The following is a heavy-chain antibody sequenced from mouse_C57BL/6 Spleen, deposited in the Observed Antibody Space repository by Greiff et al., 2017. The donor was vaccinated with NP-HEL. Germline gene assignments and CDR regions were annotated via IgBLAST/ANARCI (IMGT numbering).Heavy chain of an antibody. CDR1: GFSLTSYG. V-gene: IGHV2-3*01. CDR2: IWGDGST. J-gene: IGHJ2*01. Sequence: VQLQQSGPGLVAPSQCLSITCTVSGFSLTSYGVSWVRQPPGKGLEWLGVIWGDGSTNYHSALISRLSISKDNSKRQVFLKLNSLQTDDTATYYYAKQNYDYDFDYWGQGTTLTVAS. CDR3: AKQNYDYDFDY. D-gene: IGHD2-4*01.